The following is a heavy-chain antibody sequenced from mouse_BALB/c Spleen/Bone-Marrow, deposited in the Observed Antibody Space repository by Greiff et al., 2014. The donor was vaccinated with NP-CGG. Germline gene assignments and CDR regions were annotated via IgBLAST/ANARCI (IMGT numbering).Heavy chain of an antibody. J-gene: IGHJ4*01. CDR3: AQGYDWAMDY. CDR1: GFNIKDTY. V-gene: IGHV14-3*02. Sequence: VHVKQSGAELVKPGASVKLSCTASGFNIKDTYMHWVKQRPEQGLEWIGRIDPANGNTKYDPKFQGKATITADTSSNTAYLQLNSLTSGDTAVYYCAQGYDWAMDYWGQGTSVTVSS. D-gene: IGHD2-14*01. CDR2: IDPANGNT.